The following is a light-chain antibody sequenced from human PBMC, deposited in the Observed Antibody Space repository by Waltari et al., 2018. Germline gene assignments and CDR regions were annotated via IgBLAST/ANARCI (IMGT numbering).Light chain of an antibody. CDR3: NSRDSSGNHLVV. J-gene: IGLJ2*01. CDR1: SLRSYY. CDR2: GKN. Sequence: SSELTQDPAVSVALGQTVTITCHGDSLRSYYATWYQQKPGQAPLLVIYGKNNRPSGIPDRFSGSSSGNTASLTITGAQAEDEADYYCNSRDSSGNHLVVFGGGTKLTVL. V-gene: IGLV3-19*01.